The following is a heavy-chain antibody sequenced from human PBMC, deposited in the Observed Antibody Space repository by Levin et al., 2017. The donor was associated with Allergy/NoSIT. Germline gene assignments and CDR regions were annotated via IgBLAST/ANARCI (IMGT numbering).Heavy chain of an antibody. CDR3: TDGRYYDFWSGYFRY. Sequence: TGGSLRLSCEVSGFAFEDFAMHWVRQAPGKGLEWVAGVSWNSGTIAYADSVKGRFTISRDNAKGSLFLQMDSLSAEDTAFYYCTDGRYYDFWSGYFRYWSQGTLVTVSS. CDR2: VSWNSGTI. V-gene: IGHV3-9*01. D-gene: IGHD3-3*01. J-gene: IGHJ4*02. CDR1: GFAFEDFA.